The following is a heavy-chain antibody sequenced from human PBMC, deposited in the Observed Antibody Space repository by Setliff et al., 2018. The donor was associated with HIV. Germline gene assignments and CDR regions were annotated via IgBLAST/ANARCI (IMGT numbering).Heavy chain of an antibody. CDR2: VYYTGTT. Sequence: PSETLSLTCTVSGVSVSSGGYYWSWIRQHPGKGLEWIGCVYYTGTTYFNPSLKSRITISVDTSKNQFSLKLGFVTAADTAVYYCARGESTTWDLAEYFQHWGHGTLVTVSS. CDR3: ARGESTTWDLAEYFQH. J-gene: IGHJ1*01. CDR1: GVSVSSGGYY. V-gene: IGHV4-31*03. D-gene: IGHD2-2*01.